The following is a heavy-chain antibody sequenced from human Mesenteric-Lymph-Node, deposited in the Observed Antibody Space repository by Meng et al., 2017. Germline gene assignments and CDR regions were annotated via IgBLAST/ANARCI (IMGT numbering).Heavy chain of an antibody. J-gene: IGHJ4*02. CDR3: VRATLGSADY. V-gene: IGHV1-2*06. CDR1: GYTFTCYY. D-gene: IGHD7-27*01. Sequence: SGAEDNNPAPSLTVSCKASGYTFTCYYMHSLPSAPGQGLECVGRINPSSDGTTYAQQFQRLVTTTRTTSIPTAYIELSSLTSDDAAIYYCVRATLGSADYWGQGTLVTVSS. CDR2: INPSSDGT.